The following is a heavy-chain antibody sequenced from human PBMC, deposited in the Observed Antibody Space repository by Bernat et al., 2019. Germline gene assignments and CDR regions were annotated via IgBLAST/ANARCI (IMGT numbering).Heavy chain of an antibody. CDR2: IWYDGSNK. V-gene: IGHV3-30*02. Sequence: VQLVESGGGLIQPGGSLRLSCAASGFTVSSNYMSWVRQAPGKGLEWVAVIWYDGSNKYYADSVKGRFTISRDNSKNTLYLQMNSLRAEDTAVYYCAKDRYSGIAAAGTPPWFDPWGQGTLVTVSS. D-gene: IGHD6-13*01. CDR1: GFTVSSNY. J-gene: IGHJ5*02. CDR3: AKDRYSGIAAAGTPPWFDP.